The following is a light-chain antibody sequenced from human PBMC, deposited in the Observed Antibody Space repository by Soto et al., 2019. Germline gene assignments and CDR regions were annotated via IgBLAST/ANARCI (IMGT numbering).Light chain of an antibody. CDR2: GAS. CDR3: QQYGSSPLT. Sequence: EIVLTQSPGTLSLSPWERATLSCRASQSVSSSYLAWYQQKPGQAPRLLIYGASSRATGIPDRFSGSGSGTDFTLTISRREPEDFAVYYCQQYGSSPLTCGGWTKVEIK. V-gene: IGKV3-20*01. J-gene: IGKJ4*01. CDR1: QSVSSSY.